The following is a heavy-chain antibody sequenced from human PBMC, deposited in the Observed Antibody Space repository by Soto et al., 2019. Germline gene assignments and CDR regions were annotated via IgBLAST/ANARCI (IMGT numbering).Heavy chain of an antibody. J-gene: IGHJ3*02. CDR3: AKGRGRIQNDAFDS. CDR2: ISSDGIKT. Sequence: QAQLVESGGGVVQPGTSLRLSCVASTFTFNNFNMHWIRQAPGKGLDWLAVISSDGIKTYYPDSVKGRFTISRDKSTNTVSLQMSSLRTEDTAVYYCAKGRGRIQNDAFDSWGQGTMVIVS. D-gene: IGHD5-12*01. V-gene: IGHV3-30*18. CDR1: TFTFNNFN.